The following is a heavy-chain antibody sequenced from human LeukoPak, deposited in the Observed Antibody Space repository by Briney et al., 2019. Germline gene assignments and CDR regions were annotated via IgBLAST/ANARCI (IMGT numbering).Heavy chain of an antibody. J-gene: IGHJ5*02. CDR1: GGSISSYY. D-gene: IGHD1-26*01. CDR3: ARDSGNWFDP. V-gene: IGHV4-59*01. Sequence: SETLSLTCTVSGGSISSYYWSWIRQPPGKGLERIVYIYYSGSTNYNPSLKSRVTISVDTSKNQFSLKLSSVTAADTAVYYCARDSGNWFDPWGQGTLVTVSS. CDR2: IYYSGST.